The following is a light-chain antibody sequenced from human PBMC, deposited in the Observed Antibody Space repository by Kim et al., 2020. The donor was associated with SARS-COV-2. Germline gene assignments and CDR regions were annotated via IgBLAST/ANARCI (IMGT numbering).Light chain of an antibody. Sequence: SALTQPPSASGSPGQSVTISCTGTSTDINTYNFVSWYQQHPGQAPKLIIYEVDKRPSGVPDRFSGSKSGSTASLTVSGLQAEDEAEYYCSAHGGIKVFGTGTKVTVL. J-gene: IGLJ1*01. CDR3: SAHGGIKV. CDR1: STDINTYNF. V-gene: IGLV2-8*01. CDR2: EVD.